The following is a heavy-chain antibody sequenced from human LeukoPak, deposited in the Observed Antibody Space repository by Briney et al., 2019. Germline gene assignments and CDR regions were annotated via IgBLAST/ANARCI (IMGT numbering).Heavy chain of an antibody. D-gene: IGHD2-15*01. J-gene: IGHJ6*03. V-gene: IGHV1-46*01. CDR3: ARVLDPHYYYYYYMDV. Sequence: ASVKVSCKASGYTSTSYYMHWVRQAPGQGLEWMGIINPSGGSTSYAQKFQGRVTITADESTSTAHMELSSLRSEDTAVYYCARVLDPHYYYYYYMDVWGKGTTVTISS. CDR1: GYTSTSYY. CDR2: INPSGGST.